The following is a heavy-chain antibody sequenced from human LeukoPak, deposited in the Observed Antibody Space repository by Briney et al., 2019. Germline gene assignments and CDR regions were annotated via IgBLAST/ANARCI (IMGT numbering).Heavy chain of an antibody. V-gene: IGHV3-49*04. CDR1: GFTFTDAW. CDR3: TRDKVRRDYDSSGPQDY. D-gene: IGHD3-22*01. J-gene: IGHJ4*02. Sequence: GGSLRLSCAASGFTFTDAWMNWVRQAPGKGLEWVGFIRSKAYGGTTEYAASVKGRFTISRDDSKSIAYLQMNSLKTEDTAVYYCTRDKVRRDYDSSGPQDYWGQGTLVTVSS. CDR2: IRSKAYGGTT.